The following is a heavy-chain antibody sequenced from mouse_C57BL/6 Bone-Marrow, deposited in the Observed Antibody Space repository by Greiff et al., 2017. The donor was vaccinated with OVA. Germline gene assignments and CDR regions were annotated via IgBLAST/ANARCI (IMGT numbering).Heavy chain of an antibody. J-gene: IGHJ3*01. CDR1: GYTFTSYW. CDR3: ARHVYFPAWFAY. D-gene: IGHD2-3*01. V-gene: IGHV1-64*01. CDR2: IPPNSGST. Sequence: VQLQQPGAELVKPGASVKLSCKASGYTFTSYWMHWVKQRPGQGLEWIGMIPPNSGSTNYNEKFKSKATLTVDKSSSTAYMQLSSLTSEDSAVYYCARHVYFPAWFAYWGQGTLVTVSA.